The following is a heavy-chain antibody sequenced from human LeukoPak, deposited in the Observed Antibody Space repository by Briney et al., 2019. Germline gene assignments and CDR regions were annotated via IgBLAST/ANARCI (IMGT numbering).Heavy chain of an antibody. CDR3: AGLVGRYSSGLYYYYFDY. CDR2: LYYSGTT. J-gene: IGHJ4*02. CDR1: GGSINY. Sequence: SETLSLTCTVSGGSINYGGWIRQPPGKGLEWIGSLYYSGTTHSNPSVKSRVTISIDKSKNQFFLNLSSVTAADTAVYYCAGLVGRYSSGLYYYYFDYWGQGTLVTVSS. V-gene: IGHV4-39*07. D-gene: IGHD3-22*01.